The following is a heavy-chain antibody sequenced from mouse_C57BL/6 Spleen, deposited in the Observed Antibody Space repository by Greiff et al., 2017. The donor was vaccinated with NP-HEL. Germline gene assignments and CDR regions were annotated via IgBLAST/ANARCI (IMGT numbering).Heavy chain of an antibody. V-gene: IGHV14-4*01. Sequence: EVQLQESGAELVRPGASVKLSCTASGFNIKDDYMHWVKQRPEQGLEWIGWIDPENGDTEYASKFQGKATITADTSSNTAYLQLSSLTSEDTAVYYCTTGAMDYWGQGTSVTVSS. CDR1: GFNIKDDY. J-gene: IGHJ4*01. CDR2: IDPENGDT. CDR3: TTGAMDY.